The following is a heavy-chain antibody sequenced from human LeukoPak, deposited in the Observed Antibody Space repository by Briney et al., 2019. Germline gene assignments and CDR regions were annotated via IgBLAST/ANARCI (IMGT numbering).Heavy chain of an antibody. CDR2: IYYSGST. D-gene: IGHD2-15*01. CDR1: GGSISSSSYY. V-gene: IGHV4-61*01. CDR3: ARGDLSGHDAFDI. Sequence: SETLSLTCTVSGGSISSSSYYWSWIRQPPGKGLEWIGYIYYSGSTNYNPSLKSRVTISVDTSKNQFSLKLSSVTAADTAVYYCARGDLSGHDAFDIWGQGTMVTVSS. J-gene: IGHJ3*02.